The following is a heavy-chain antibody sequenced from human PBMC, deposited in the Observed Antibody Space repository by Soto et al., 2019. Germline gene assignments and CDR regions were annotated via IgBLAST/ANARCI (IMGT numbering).Heavy chain of an antibody. V-gene: IGHV4-39*01. D-gene: IGHD6-13*01. CDR1: GGSISSSSYY. CDR2: IYYSGST. CDR3: ARQATGYSRFPDY. J-gene: IGHJ4*02. Sequence: QLQLQESGPGLVKPSETLSLTCTVSGGSISSSSYYWGWIRQPPGKGLEWIGSIYYSGSTYSNPSLKSRVTITGDTSKTQFSLKLRSVTAADTGVYYCARQATGYSRFPDYWGQGTLVTVSS.